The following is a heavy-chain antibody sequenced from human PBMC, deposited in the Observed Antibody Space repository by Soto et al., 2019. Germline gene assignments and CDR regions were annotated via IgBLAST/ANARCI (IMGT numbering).Heavy chain of an antibody. CDR2: IRSKAYGGTT. CDR3: TTGITGTTPQRGFDP. V-gene: IGHV3-49*04. D-gene: IGHD1-7*01. Sequence: GGSLRLSCTASGFTFGDYAMSWVRQAPGKGLEWVGFIRSKAYGGTTEYAASVKGRFTISRDDSKSIAYLQMNSLKTEDTAVYYCTTGITGTTPQRGFDPWGQGTLVTVSS. CDR1: GFTFGDYA. J-gene: IGHJ5*02.